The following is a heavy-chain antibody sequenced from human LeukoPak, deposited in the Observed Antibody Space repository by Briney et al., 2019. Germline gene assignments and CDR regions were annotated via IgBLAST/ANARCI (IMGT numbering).Heavy chain of an antibody. CDR1: GGSISNDNYY. J-gene: IGHJ4*02. CDR3: ARGVPMSY. CDR2: IFSSGST. D-gene: IGHD1-1*01. V-gene: IGHV4-61*02. Sequence: SQTLSLTCTVSGGSISNDNYYWSWIRRPAGKGLEWIGRIFSSGSTNYNPSLKGRVTISLDTSKNQFSLKLSSVTAADTAVYYCARGVPMSYWGQGTLVTVSS.